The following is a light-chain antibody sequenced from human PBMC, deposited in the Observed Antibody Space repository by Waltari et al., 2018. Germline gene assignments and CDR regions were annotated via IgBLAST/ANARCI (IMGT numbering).Light chain of an antibody. CDR3: QKDGTLPAT. CDR1: QSVSRL. Sequence: EIVLTQSPGTLSLSPGERATLSCRASQSVSRLLAWYPQKPGQPPRVLIYGASSRANGIPDRFSGSGSGTDFSLTISRLEPEDSTVYYGQKDGTLPATFGQGTKVEVK. V-gene: IGKV3-20*01. J-gene: IGKJ1*01. CDR2: GAS.